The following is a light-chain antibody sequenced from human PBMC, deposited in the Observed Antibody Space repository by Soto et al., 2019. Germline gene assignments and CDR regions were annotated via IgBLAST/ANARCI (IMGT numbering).Light chain of an antibody. Sequence: ELVVTQSPATLSVSPGERATLSCRASQTVGSSFLAWYQQKRGQAPRLLIYGASNRATGIPDRFSGSGSGADFTLTINRLEPEDFAVYYCQQFETFGGGTKVDIK. CDR3: QQFET. V-gene: IGKV3-20*01. J-gene: IGKJ4*01. CDR1: QTVGSSF. CDR2: GAS.